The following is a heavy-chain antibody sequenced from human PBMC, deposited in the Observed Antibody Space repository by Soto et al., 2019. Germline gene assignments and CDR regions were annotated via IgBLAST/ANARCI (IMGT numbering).Heavy chain of an antibody. CDR3: ASLDGYNSPYDY. V-gene: IGHV1-46*01. CDR1: GYTFTSYY. Sequence: QVQLVQSGAEVKKPGASVKVSCKASGYTFTSYYMHWVRQAPGQGLEWMGIINPSGGSTSYAQKFQGRVNKTRDKFTSKGCMELSSLRFEDPAVYYCASLDGYNSPYDYLGQGTLVNLS. D-gene: IGHD1-1*01. J-gene: IGHJ4*02. CDR2: INPSGGST.